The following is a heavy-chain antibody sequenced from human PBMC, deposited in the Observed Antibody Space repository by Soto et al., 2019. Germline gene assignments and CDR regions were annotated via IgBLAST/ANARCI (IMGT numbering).Heavy chain of an antibody. D-gene: IGHD6-19*01. CDR3: AKDPLIAVAGSYYYYGMDV. CDR1: GFTFSSHA. CDR2: ISGSGGST. J-gene: IGHJ6*02. Sequence: GGSLRLSCAASGFTFSSHAMSWVRQAPGKGLKWVSAISGSGGSTYYADSVKGRFTISRDNSKNTLYLQMNSLRAEDTAVYYCAKDPLIAVAGSYYYYGMDVWGQGSTVTVS. V-gene: IGHV3-23*01.